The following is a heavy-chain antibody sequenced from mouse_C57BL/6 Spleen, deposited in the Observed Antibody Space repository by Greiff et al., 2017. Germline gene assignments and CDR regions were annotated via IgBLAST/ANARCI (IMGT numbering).Heavy chain of an antibody. CDR1: GFTFSDYY. CDR3: ARDWAYAMDY. V-gene: IGHV5-16*01. J-gene: IGHJ4*01. CDR2: INYDGSST. Sequence: EVQRVESEGGLVQPGSSMKLSCTASGFTFSDYYMAWVRQVPEKGLEWVANINYDGSSTYYLDSLKSRFIISRDNAKNILYLQMSSLKSEDTATYYCARDWAYAMDYWGQGTSVTVSS.